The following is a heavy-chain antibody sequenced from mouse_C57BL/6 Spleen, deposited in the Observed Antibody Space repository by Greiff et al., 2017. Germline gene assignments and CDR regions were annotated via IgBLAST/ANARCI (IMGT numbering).Heavy chain of an antibody. Sequence: EVMLVESGGGLMKPGGSLTLSCAASGFTFSDYGMHWVRQAPEKGLEWVAYISSGSSTIYYADTVKGRFPISRDNAKNTLFLQMTSLRSEDTAMYYCARTPGSRLYYAMDYWGQGTSVTVSS. CDR3: ARTPGSRLYYAMDY. V-gene: IGHV5-17*01. CDR2: ISSGSSTI. CDR1: GFTFSDYG. D-gene: IGHD1-1*01. J-gene: IGHJ4*01.